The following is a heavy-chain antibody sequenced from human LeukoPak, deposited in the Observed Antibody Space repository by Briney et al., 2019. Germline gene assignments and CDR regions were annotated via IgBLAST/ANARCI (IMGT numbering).Heavy chain of an antibody. V-gene: IGHV3-30*04. CDR2: ISYDGSNK. Sequence: GGSLRLSCAASGFTFSSYAMHWVRQAPGKGLEWVAVISYDGSNKYYADSVKGRFTISRDNSKNTLYLQMNSLRAEDTAVYYCARDSKGDYGDHGEDYWGQGTLVTVSS. D-gene: IGHD4-17*01. CDR3: ARDSKGDYGDHGEDY. J-gene: IGHJ4*02. CDR1: GFTFSSYA.